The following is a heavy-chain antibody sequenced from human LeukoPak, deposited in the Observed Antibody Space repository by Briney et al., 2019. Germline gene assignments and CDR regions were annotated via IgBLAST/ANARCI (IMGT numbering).Heavy chain of an antibody. J-gene: IGHJ4*02. V-gene: IGHV1-8*03. CDR2: MNPNSGNT. Sequence: ASVKVSCKASGYTFTTYDINWVRQATGQGLEWMGGMNPNSGNTGYAQKFHGRVTFTRTTSINTAYMELSSLRSEDTAVYYCARGASRSFDSWGQGTLVTVSS. CDR3: ARGASRSFDS. CDR1: GYTFTTYD.